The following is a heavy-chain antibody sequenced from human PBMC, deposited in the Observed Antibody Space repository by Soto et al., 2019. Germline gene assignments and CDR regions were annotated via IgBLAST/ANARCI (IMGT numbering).Heavy chain of an antibody. CDR1: GFTFSGHG. CDR3: ARGMTMVPPPYYYYYLDV. CDR2: IWYDGNNE. J-gene: IGHJ6*03. V-gene: IGHV3-33*03. D-gene: IGHD4-17*01. Sequence: QVQLVETGGGVVQPGSSLRLSCAASGFTFSGHGMHWVRQAPGKGLEWGAVIWYDGNNEYYADSVKGRFAISRDNSRDTLSLQMNSLRADDTAVYYCARGMTMVPPPYYYYYLDVWGKGTTVTVSS.